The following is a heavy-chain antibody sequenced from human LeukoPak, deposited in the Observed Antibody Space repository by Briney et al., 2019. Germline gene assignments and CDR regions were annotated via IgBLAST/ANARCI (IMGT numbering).Heavy chain of an antibody. J-gene: IGHJ6*03. V-gene: IGHV3-21*01. CDR2: ISSGSSYI. D-gene: IGHD6-13*01. Sequence: GGSLRLSCAASGFTFSSYSMNWVRQAPGKGLEWVSFISSGSSYIYYADSVKGRFTISRDNAKNSLYLQMNSLRAEDTAVYYCAARYSSSWYVPYYYMDVWGKGTTVTVSS. CDR1: GFTFSSYS. CDR3: AARYSSSWYVPYYYMDV.